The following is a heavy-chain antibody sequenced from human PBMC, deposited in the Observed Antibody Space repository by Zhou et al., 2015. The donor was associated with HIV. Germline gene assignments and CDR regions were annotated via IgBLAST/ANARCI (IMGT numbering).Heavy chain of an antibody. D-gene: IGHD3-22*01. V-gene: IGHV3-9*01. Sequence: EVQLVESGGGLVQPGRSLRLSCASSGFTFDDYAVHWVRQTPGKGLEWVSGISWNSAVIGYADSVKGRFTISRDNAKNSLYLQMNSLRAEDTALYYCAKSSPYDSSGYYPLDIWGQGTMVTVSS. CDR2: ISWNSAVI. CDR1: GFTFDDYA. J-gene: IGHJ3*02. CDR3: AKSSPYDSSGYYPLDI.